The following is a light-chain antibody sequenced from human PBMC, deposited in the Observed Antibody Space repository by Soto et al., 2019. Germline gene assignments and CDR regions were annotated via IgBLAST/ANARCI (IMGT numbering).Light chain of an antibody. CDR1: QSVSSN. CDR3: QQYKKWPLT. V-gene: IGKV3-15*01. J-gene: IGKJ4*01. CDR2: DVS. Sequence: EIVMTQSPATLSVSPGDRATLSCRASQSVSSNLAWYQQKPGQPPRLLIYDVSTGASGIPPRFSASGSGTEFTLTISSLQSEDSAVYHCQQYKKWPLTFGGGTRVEIK.